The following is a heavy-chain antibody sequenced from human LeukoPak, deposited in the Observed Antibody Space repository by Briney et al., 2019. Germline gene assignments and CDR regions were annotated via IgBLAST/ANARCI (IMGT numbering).Heavy chain of an antibody. CDR2: ISSSSSTI. J-gene: IGHJ3*02. CDR3: AGGEYDFWSGYLDAFDI. D-gene: IGHD3-3*01. Sequence: GGSLRLSCAASGFTFSSYSMNWVRQAPGKGLEWVSYISSSSSTIYYEDSVKGRFTISRDNAKNSLYLQMNSLRAEDTAVYYCAGGEYDFWSGYLDAFDIWGQGTMVTVSS. V-gene: IGHV3-48*01. CDR1: GFTFSSYS.